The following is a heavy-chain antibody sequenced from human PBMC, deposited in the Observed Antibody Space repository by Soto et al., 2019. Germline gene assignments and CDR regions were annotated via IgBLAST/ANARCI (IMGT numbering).Heavy chain of an antibody. CDR3: ARDVDADFRTDFDY. Sequence: PGGPLRLSCAASGFTFSDYYIHWIRRAPGKGLEWISYISGNGERIQYAASARGRFTISGDNAENSVYLEGDRLRAEDTALYYCARDVDADFRTDFDYWGRGTLVTVSS. D-gene: IGHD4-17*01. CDR2: ISGNGERI. J-gene: IGHJ4*02. V-gene: IGHV3-11*01. CDR1: GFTFSDYY.